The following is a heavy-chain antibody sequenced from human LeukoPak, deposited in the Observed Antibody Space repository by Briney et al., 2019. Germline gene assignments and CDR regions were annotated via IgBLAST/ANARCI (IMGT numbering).Heavy chain of an antibody. CDR2: IIPILGIA. Sequence: GASVKVSCKASGYTFTSYGISWVRQAPGQGLEWMGRIIPILGIANYAQKFQGRVTITADKSTSTAYMELSSLRSEDTAVYYCARNRWVVPAAVSGTGLHGMDVWGQGTTVTVSS. CDR1: GYTFTSYG. V-gene: IGHV1-69*04. J-gene: IGHJ6*02. CDR3: ARNRWVVPAAVSGTGLHGMDV. D-gene: IGHD2-2*01.